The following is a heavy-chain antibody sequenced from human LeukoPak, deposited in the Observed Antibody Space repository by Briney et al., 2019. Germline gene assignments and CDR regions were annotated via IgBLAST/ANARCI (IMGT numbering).Heavy chain of an antibody. CDR3: AGSGWSFDAFDF. Sequence: SETLSLTCTVSGGSISSYYWSWIRQPPRKGLEWIGYIYYSGSTNYSPSLKSRVTISVDTSKNRFSLRLSSLTAADTAVYFCAGSGWSFDAFDFWGQGTMVTVSS. V-gene: IGHV4-59*08. CDR2: IYYSGST. CDR1: GGSISSYY. D-gene: IGHD6-19*01. J-gene: IGHJ3*01.